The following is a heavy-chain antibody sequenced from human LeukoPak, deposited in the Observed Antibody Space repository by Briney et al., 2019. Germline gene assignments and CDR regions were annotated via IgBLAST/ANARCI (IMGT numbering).Heavy chain of an antibody. J-gene: IGHJ1*01. D-gene: IGHD3-22*01. CDR1: GYTFTSYY. CDR2: INPSGGST. V-gene: IGHV1-46*01. Sequence: ASVKVSCKASGYTFTSYYMHWVRQAPGQGLEWMGIINPSGGSTSYAQKFQGRVTMTRDTSTSTVYTELSSLRSEDTAVYYCAREAYYYDSSGPEYFQHWGQGTLVTVSS. CDR3: AREAYYYDSSGPEYFQH.